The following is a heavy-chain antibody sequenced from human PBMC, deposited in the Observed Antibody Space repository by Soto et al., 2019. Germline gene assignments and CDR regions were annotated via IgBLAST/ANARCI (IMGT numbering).Heavy chain of an antibody. J-gene: IGHJ4*02. V-gene: IGHV3-33*01. CDR3: ASSLTFGELLFDY. CDR2: IWYDGSNK. Sequence: QVQLVGSGGGVVQPGRSLRLSCAASGFTFSSYGMHWVRQAPGKGLEWVAAIWYDGSNKYYADSVKGRFTISRDNSKNTLYLQMNSLRAEDTAVYYCASSLTFGELLFDYWGQGTLATVSS. D-gene: IGHD3-10*01. CDR1: GFTFSSYG.